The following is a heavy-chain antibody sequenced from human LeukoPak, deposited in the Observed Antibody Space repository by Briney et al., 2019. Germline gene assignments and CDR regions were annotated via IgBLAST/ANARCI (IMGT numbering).Heavy chain of an antibody. V-gene: IGHV4-34*01. Sequence: SETLSLTCAVYGGSFSTYYWNWIRQPPGKGLEWIVQINPSGTTNYTPSLKSRVTMSVDTSKKQVSLKLSSVTDADTAVYYCARVDKAMSAFDPWGQGTLVTVSS. CDR1: GGSFSTYY. CDR3: ARVDKAMSAFDP. D-gene: IGHD5-18*01. CDR2: INPSGTT. J-gene: IGHJ5*02.